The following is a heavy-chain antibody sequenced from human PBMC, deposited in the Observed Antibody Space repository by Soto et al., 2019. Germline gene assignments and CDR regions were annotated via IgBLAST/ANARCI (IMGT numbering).Heavy chain of an antibody. J-gene: IGHJ6*03. CDR3: ARGPPRYASSYYYYYYMDV. CDR1: GGSFSGYY. D-gene: IGHD2-8*01. V-gene: IGHV4-34*01. CDR2: INHSGST. Sequence: PSETLSLTCAVYGGSFSGYYCSWIRQPPGKGLEWIGEINHSGSTNYNPSLKSRVTISVDTSKNQFSLKLSSVTAADTAVYYCARGPPRYASSYYYYYYMDVWGKGTTVTVSS.